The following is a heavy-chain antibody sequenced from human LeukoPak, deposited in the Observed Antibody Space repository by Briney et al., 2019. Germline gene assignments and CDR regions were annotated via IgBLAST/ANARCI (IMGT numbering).Heavy chain of an antibody. CDR2: INPNSGNT. V-gene: IGHV1-8*01. D-gene: IGHD3-22*01. Sequence: GASVKVSCKASRYTFTSYDINWLRQATGHGLEGMGWINPNSGNTVYAQKFQGRVTMTTNTSISTGYMELSSLRSEDTAVYYCARGMGSGSYSAAYYFDYWGQGTLVTVSS. CDR3: ARGMGSGSYSAAYYFDY. CDR1: RYTFTSYD. J-gene: IGHJ4*02.